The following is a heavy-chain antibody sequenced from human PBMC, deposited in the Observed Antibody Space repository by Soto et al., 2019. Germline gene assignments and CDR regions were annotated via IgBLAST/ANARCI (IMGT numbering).Heavy chain of an antibody. D-gene: IGHD6-19*01. CDR1: GFSFSSYW. CDR2: IKQDGSEK. J-gene: IGHJ4*01. V-gene: IGHV3-7*03. Sequence: EVQLVESGGGLVQPGGSLRLSCAASGFSFSSYWMSWVRQASGKGLEWVANIKQDGSEKYYVDSVKGRFTLSRDNAKNSLQLQMSSLRPEDTAIYFCARVAYGNGWIFDYWGQGTLVTVSS. CDR3: ARVAYGNGWIFDY.